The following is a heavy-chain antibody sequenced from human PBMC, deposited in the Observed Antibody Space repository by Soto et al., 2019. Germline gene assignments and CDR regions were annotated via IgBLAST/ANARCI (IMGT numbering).Heavy chain of an antibody. CDR1: GYTFTSYG. V-gene: IGHV1-18*01. CDR3: PRVDSSSWYGPRPGLIDY. Sequence: QVQLVQSGAEVKKPGASVKVSCKASGYTFTSYGISWVRQAPGQGLEWMGWIGAYNGNTNYAQKLQGRITMTTDTSTSTAYGELRSLRSNDTAVYYCPRVDSSSWYGPRPGLIDYWGRGTLVPVSS. J-gene: IGHJ4*02. CDR2: IGAYNGNT. D-gene: IGHD6-13*01.